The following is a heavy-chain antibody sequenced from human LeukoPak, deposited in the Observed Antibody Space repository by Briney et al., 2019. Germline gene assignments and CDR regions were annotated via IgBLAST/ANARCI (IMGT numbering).Heavy chain of an antibody. V-gene: IGHV6-1*01. CDR2: TFYRSKWYY. CDR3: ARENTLVRGTRNPFDY. CDR1: GDSVSNNIAA. J-gene: IGHJ4*02. D-gene: IGHD3-10*01. Sequence: SQTLSLTCVISGDSVSNNIAAWNWIRQSPSRGLEWLGRTFYRSKWYYDSAVSVKSRITINPDTSKNQFSLQLNSVTPEDTAVYYCARENTLVRGTRNPFDYWGRGTLVTVSS.